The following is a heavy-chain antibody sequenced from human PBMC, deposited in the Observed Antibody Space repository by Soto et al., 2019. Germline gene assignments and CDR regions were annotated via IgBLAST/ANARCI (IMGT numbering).Heavy chain of an antibody. V-gene: IGHV3-23*01. CDR2: ISGSGDST. J-gene: IGHJ5*02. D-gene: IGHD2-2*01. CDR1: GFTFSNYA. Sequence: PGGSLRLSCAASGFTFSNYAMSWVRQAPGKGLEWVSAISGSGDSTYYADSVKGRFTISRDNSKNTLYLQMNSLRAEDTAVYYCAKRGLGYCSTTSCRGRWFDPWGQGTLV. CDR3: AKRGLGYCSTTSCRGRWFDP.